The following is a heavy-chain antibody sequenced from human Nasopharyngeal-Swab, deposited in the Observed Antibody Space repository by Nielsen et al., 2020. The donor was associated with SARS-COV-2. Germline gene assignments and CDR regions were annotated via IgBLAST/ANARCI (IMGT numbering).Heavy chain of an antibody. CDR2: IYSGGST. D-gene: IGHD1-26*01. CDR1: GFTVSSNY. V-gene: IGHV3-53*01. J-gene: IGHJ4*02. Sequence: GGSLRLSCAASGFTVSSNYMSWVRQAPGKGLEWVSVIYSGGSTYYADSVKGRFTISRDNSKNTLYLQMNSLRAEDTAVYYCARKYSGSYAAFDYWGQGTLVTVSS. CDR3: ARKYSGSYAAFDY.